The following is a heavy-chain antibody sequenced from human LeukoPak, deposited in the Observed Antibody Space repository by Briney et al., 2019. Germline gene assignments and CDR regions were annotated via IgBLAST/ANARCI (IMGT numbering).Heavy chain of an antibody. CDR2: ISWRSSDI. D-gene: IGHD3-10*01. V-gene: IGHV3-21*04. CDR1: GFTLSSYN. CDR3: AKVRAVLIRTTYFDY. Sequence: GGSLRLSCVASGFTLSSYNMKWVRQAPGKRLEWVSSISWRSSDIEYADSVKGRFTISRDNSKNTLYLQMNSLRAEDTAVYYCAKVRAVLIRTTYFDYWGQGTLVTVSS. J-gene: IGHJ4*02.